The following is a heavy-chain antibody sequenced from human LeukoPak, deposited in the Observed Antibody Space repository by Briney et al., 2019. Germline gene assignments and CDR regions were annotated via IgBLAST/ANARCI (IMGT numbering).Heavy chain of an antibody. J-gene: IGHJ4*02. Sequence: SETLSLTCTVSGYSISSGYYWGWIRQPPGKGLEWIGSIYHSGSTYYNPSLKSRVTTSVDTSKNQFSLKLSSVTAADTAVYYCARVSTLYSSGWYSFPDYWGQGTLVTVSS. CDR1: GYSISSGYY. CDR2: IYHSGST. CDR3: ARVSTLYSSGWYSFPDY. V-gene: IGHV4-38-2*02. D-gene: IGHD6-19*01.